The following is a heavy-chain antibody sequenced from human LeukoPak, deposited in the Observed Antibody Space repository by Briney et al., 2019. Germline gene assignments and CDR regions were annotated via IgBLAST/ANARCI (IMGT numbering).Heavy chain of an antibody. CDR3: ARGDYDSSGYYSFLFDY. Sequence: PSETLSLTCTVSGGSISSSSYYWGWLRQPPGKGLEWIGSIYYSGSTYYNPSLKSRVTISVDTSKNQFSLKLSSVTAADTAVYYCARGDYDSSGYYSFLFDYWGQGTLVTVSS. CDR1: GGSISSSSYY. V-gene: IGHV4-39*07. J-gene: IGHJ4*02. D-gene: IGHD3-22*01. CDR2: IYYSGST.